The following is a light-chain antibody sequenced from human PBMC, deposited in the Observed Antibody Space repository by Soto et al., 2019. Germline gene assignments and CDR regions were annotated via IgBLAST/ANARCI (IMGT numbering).Light chain of an antibody. CDR1: ESVGSA. CDR2: GAY. J-gene: IGKJ1*01. V-gene: IGKV3-15*01. Sequence: DIVMTQSPVTLSVSPGERATVSCRASESVGSALAWYQQKPGQAPRLLIYGAYTRATGVSARFSGSGSGTEFTLTISGLQSEDLAVYHCQQYINWPRTFGQETKVDIK. CDR3: QQYINWPRT.